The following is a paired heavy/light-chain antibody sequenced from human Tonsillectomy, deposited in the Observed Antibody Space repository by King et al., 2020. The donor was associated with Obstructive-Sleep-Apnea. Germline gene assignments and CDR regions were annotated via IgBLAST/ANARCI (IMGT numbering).Heavy chain of an antibody. V-gene: IGHV3-20*04. CDR2: INWNGGST. CDR3: ARKARYSSAWYIDH. D-gene: IGHD6-19*01. Sequence: EVQLVESGGGVVRPGGSLRLSCAASGFTYDDYGMSWVRQAPGKGLEWVSVINWNGGSTGYADSVKGRFTISRDNAKNSLYLRMNSLRVEDTAFYYCARKARYSSAWYIDHWGQGTLVTVSS. CDR1: GFTYDDYG. J-gene: IGHJ4*02.
Light chain of an antibody. CDR1: SGSIASNY. Sequence: NFMLTQPHSVSESPGKTVTISCTGSSGSIASNYVQWYQQRPGSAPTTVIYEDNQRPSGVPDRFSGSIDRSSNSASLTISGLQTEDEADYYCQSYHGTNVLFGGGTKLTVL. CDR3: QSYHGTNVL. J-gene: IGLJ2*01. V-gene: IGLV6-57*02. CDR2: EDN.